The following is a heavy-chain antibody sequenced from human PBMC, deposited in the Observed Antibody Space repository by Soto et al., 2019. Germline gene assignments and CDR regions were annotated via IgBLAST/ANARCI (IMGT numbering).Heavy chain of an antibody. CDR3: ARDGPKGYSYGLQVVEP. CDR2: IIPIYGSA. CDR1: GGNFTSYV. Sequence: QVQLVQSGAEVKKPGSSVKVSCKASGGNFTSYVISWVRQAHGQGLEWMGHIIPIYGSANYLQKFRGRVTIAAVESTSTVFMELTRLQSEDTAVYYSARDGPKGYSYGLQVVEPWGQGTVVTVSS. V-gene: IGHV1-69*01. D-gene: IGHD3-10*01. J-gene: IGHJ5*02.